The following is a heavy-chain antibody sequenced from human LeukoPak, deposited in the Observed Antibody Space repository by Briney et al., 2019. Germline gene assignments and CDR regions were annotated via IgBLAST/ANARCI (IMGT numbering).Heavy chain of an antibody. Sequence: GGSLRLSCAASGFTFSSYEMNWVRQAPGRGLEWVSSIRASGDNTYYADSVKGRFTISRDNSKSTLYLQMNSLRAEDTAVYYCAKDLRRYYYDSSGYYYPDAFDIWGQGTMVTVSS. V-gene: IGHV3-23*01. CDR2: IRASGDNT. J-gene: IGHJ3*02. D-gene: IGHD3-22*01. CDR3: AKDLRRYYYDSSGYYYPDAFDI. CDR1: GFTFSSYE.